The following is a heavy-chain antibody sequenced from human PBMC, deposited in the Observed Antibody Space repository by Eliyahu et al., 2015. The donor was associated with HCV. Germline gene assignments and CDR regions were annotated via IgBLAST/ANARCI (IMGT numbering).Heavy chain of an antibody. J-gene: IGHJ4*02. Sequence: SSVKVSCKASGGTFSSYAISWVRQAPGQGLEWMGGIIPIFGTANYAQKFQGRVTITADESTSTAYMELSSLRSEDTAVYYLAEDKRRDGYKMYYFDYWGQGTLVTVSS. V-gene: IGHV1-69*01. D-gene: IGHD5-24*01. CDR2: IIPIFGTA. CDR1: GGTFSSYA. CDR3: AEDKRRDGYKMYYFDY.